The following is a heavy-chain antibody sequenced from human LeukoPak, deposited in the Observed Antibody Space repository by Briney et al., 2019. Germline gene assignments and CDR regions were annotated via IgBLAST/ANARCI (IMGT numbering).Heavy chain of an antibody. CDR3: ARRWEPSSGWDYYYYYMDV. J-gene: IGHJ6*03. V-gene: IGHV3-21*01. D-gene: IGHD6-19*01. CDR1: GFTFSNYW. CDR2: ISGSSGDI. Sequence: GGSLRLSCAASGFTFSNYWMNWVRQAPGKGLEWVSSISGSSGDIYYADSVKGRFTISRDNAKNSLYLQMNSLGAEDTAVYYCARRWEPSSGWDYYYYYMDVWGKGTTVTVSS.